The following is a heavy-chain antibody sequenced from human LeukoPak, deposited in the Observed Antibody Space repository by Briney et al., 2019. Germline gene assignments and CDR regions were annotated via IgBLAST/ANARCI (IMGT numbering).Heavy chain of an antibody. V-gene: IGHV3-30*03. Sequence: GGSLRLSCAASGFTFSSYGMHWVRQAPGKGLEWVAVISYDGSNKYYADSVKGRFTISRDKSKNTLYLQMNSLRAEDTAVYYCARDLGQYYDTSDSWFDPWGQGTLVTVSS. CDR1: GFTFSSYG. CDR3: ARDLGQYYDTSDSWFDP. D-gene: IGHD3-22*01. J-gene: IGHJ5*02. CDR2: ISYDGSNK.